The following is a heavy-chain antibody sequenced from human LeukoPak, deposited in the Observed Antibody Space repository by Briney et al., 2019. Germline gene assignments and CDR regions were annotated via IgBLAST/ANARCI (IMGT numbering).Heavy chain of an antibody. Sequence: SETLSLTCTGSGGSISSYYWSWIRQPAGKGLEWIGRIYTSGSTNYNPSLKSRVTMSVDTSKNQFSLKLSSVTAAHTAVYYCARDLGVQYYVQGGWFDPWGQGTLVTVSS. V-gene: IGHV4-4*07. CDR3: ARDLGVQYYVQGGWFDP. J-gene: IGHJ5*02. CDR1: GGSISSYY. D-gene: IGHD1-26*01. CDR2: IYTSGST.